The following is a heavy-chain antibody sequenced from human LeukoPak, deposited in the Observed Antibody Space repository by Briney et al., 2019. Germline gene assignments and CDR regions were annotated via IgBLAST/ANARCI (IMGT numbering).Heavy chain of an antibody. CDR3: ARGRLDYDFWSGYYSPGAFDI. J-gene: IGHJ3*02. D-gene: IGHD3-3*01. CDR1: GFTFSSYW. CDR2: IKQDGSEK. V-gene: IGHV3-7*01. Sequence: GGSLRLSCAASGFTFSSYWMSWVRQAPGKGREWVANIKQDGSEKYYVDSVKGRFTISRDNAKNSLYLQMNSLRAEDTAVYYCARGRLDYDFWSGYYSPGAFDIWGQGTMVTVSS.